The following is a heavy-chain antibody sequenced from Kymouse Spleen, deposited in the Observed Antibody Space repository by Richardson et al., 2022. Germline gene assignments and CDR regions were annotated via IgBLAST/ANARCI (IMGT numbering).Heavy chain of an antibody. V-gene: IGHV4-39*01. CDR2: IYYSGST. CDR3: ARHDIVLMSGFDY. Sequence: QLQLQESGPGLVKPSETLSLTCTVSGGSISSSSYYWGWIRQPPGKGLEWIGSIYYSGSTYYNPSLKSRVTISVDTSKNQFSLKLSSVTAADTAVYYCARHDIVLMSGFDYWGQGTLVTVSS. J-gene: IGHJ4*02. CDR1: GGSISSSSYY. D-gene: IGHD2-8*01.